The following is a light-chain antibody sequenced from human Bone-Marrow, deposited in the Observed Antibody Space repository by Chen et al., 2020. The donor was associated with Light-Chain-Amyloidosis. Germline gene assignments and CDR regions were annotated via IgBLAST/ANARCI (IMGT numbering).Light chain of an antibody. CDR2: EVS. CDR3: MHTQPLPWT. V-gene: IGKV2D-29*01. CDR1: QNLLPSNGETH. Sequence: DVVLTQTPLSLSVTPGQPASLSCTSTQNLLPSNGETHPYWYLQRAGEPPQLLIYEVSNRFPGVPSRFIGSGSGTDFTLTISRVQADDVGVFYCMHTQPLPWTFGHGTRVEIK. J-gene: IGKJ1*01.